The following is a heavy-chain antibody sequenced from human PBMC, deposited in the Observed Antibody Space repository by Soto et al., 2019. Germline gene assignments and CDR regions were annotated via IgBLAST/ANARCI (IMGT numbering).Heavy chain of an antibody. CDR2: IYYSGST. D-gene: IGHD4-17*01. CDR3: ATAGTDYGDYMYFDY. J-gene: IGHJ4*02. V-gene: IGHV4-39*01. Sequence: SETLSLTCTVSGGSISSSSYYWGWIRQPPGKGLEWIGSIYYSGSTYYNPSLKSRVTISVDTSKNQFSLKLSSVTAADTAVYYCATAGTDYGDYMYFDYWGQGTLVTVSS. CDR1: GGSISSSSYY.